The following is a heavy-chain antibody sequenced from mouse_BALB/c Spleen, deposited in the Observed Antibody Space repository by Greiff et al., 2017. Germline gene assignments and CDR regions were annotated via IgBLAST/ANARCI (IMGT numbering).Heavy chain of an antibody. D-gene: IGHD2-4*01. CDR1: GFNIKDYY. CDR2: IDPENGDT. J-gene: IGHJ2*01. CDR3: NEGGMITTGYFDY. Sequence: VQLQQSGAELVRSGASVKLSCTASGFNIKDYYMHWVKQRPEQGLEWIGWIDPENGDTEYAPKFQGKATMTADTSSNTAYLQLSSLTSEDTAVYYCNEGGMITTGYFDYWGQGTTLTVAS. V-gene: IGHV14-4*02.